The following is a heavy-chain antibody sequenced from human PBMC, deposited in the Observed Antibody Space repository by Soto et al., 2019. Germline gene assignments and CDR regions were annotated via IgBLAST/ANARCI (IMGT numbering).Heavy chain of an antibody. CDR3: AGGVASGSSYNQYTWFDP. V-gene: IGHV1-18*01. CDR2: INVYNGNT. D-gene: IGHD3-10*01. Sequence: QVQLVQSGGEVKKPGASVKVSCKASGYTFTNYGISWVRQAPGQGLEWMGWINVYNGNTKYAQKVQGRVTMTTDTSTSTVTMELGTRRSDNAAGNYCAGGVASGSSYNQYTWFDPWGQGTLVTVSS. J-gene: IGHJ5*02. CDR1: GYTFTNYG.